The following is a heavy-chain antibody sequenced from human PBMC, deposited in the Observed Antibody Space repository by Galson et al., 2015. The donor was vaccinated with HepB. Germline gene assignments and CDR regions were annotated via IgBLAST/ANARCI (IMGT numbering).Heavy chain of an antibody. D-gene: IGHD4-17*01. V-gene: IGHV3-7*01. CDR3: ARDSSSRGSKDYGDPGVY. Sequence: SLRLSCAVSGFTFSDYWMSWVRQAPGKGLEWVANIKQDGSEEYYVDSVKGRFTISRDNAKNSLFLQMNSLRVEDAAVYYCARDSSSRGSKDYGDPGVYWGQGTLVTVSS. CDR2: IKQDGSEE. J-gene: IGHJ4*02. CDR1: GFTFSDYW.